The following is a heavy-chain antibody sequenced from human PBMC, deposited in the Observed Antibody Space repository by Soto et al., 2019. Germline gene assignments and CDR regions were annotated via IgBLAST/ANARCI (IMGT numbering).Heavy chain of an antibody. CDR1: GGSISSGGYS. D-gene: IGHD2-2*01. CDR3: ARGGYCISTSCTNWFDP. Sequence: PSETLSLTCTVSGGSISSGGYSWSWIRQPPGKGLEWIGYIYHSGSTYYNPSLKSRVTISVDRSKNQFSLKLSSVTAADTAVYYCARGGYCISTSCTNWFDPWGQGTLVTVSS. V-gene: IGHV4-30-2*01. CDR2: IYHSGST. J-gene: IGHJ5*02.